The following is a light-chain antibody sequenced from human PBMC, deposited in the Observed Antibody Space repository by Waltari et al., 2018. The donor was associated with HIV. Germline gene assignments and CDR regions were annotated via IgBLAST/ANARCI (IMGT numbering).Light chain of an antibody. CDR1: ESLSGN. V-gene: IGKV3-15*01. CDR3: QQYIRWPLT. Sequence: VVLTQFPATLSVSPGDTATLSCRASESLSGNLAWYQQKPGQAPRLLIHDTSTRATGVPARFGGSSSGTDFTLTISSLRPEDIAVYYCQQYIRWPLTFGGGTKVEIK. J-gene: IGKJ4*01. CDR2: DTS.